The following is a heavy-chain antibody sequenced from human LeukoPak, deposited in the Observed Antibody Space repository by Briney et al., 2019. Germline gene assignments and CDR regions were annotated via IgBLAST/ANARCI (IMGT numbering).Heavy chain of an antibody. CDR2: INPNSGGT. J-gene: IGHJ4*02. V-gene: IGHV1-2*02. Sequence: ASVKVSCKASGYTFTGYYMHWVRQAPGQGLEWMGWINPNSGGTNYAQKFQGRVTMTRDTSISTAYMELSRLRSDDTAVYYCARAGVYSGYTSDLDDYGDYTYYYFDYWGQGTLVTVSS. CDR1: GYTFTGYY. CDR3: ARAGVYSGYTSDLDDYGDYTYYYFDY. D-gene: IGHD4-17*01.